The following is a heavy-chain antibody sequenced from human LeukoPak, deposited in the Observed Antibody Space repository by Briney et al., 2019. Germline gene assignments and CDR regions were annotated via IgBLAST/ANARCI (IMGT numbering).Heavy chain of an antibody. CDR3: ARDALYGQIDY. CDR2: IYYSGST. J-gene: IGHJ4*02. CDR1: GGSISSYY. V-gene: IGHV4-59*01. Sequence: SETLSLTCTVSGGSISSYYWSWIRQPPGKGLEWIGYIYYSGSTNYNPSLKSRVTISVDTSKNQFSLKLSSVTAADTAVYYCARDALYGQIDYWGQGTLVTVSS. D-gene: IGHD2-8*01.